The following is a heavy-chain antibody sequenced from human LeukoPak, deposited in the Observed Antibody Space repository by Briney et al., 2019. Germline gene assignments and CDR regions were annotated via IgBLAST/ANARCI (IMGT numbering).Heavy chain of an antibody. V-gene: IGHV3-7*03. Sequence: PGGSLRLSCAASGFTFSNYWMSWVRQAPGKGLEWVANINQHGSEKYYVDSVKGRFTISRDNAKNSLFLQMNSLRAEDTAVYYCAKCTMVRGVIIDFDYWGQGTLVTVSS. CDR3: AKCTMVRGVIIDFDY. CDR2: INQHGSEK. J-gene: IGHJ4*02. D-gene: IGHD3-10*01. CDR1: GFTFSNYW.